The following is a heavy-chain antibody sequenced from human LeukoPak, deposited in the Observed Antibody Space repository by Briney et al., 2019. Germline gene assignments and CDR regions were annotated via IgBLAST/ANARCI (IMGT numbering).Heavy chain of an antibody. D-gene: IGHD1-26*01. J-gene: IGHJ4*02. CDR1: GFTFSSYE. CDR2: INSDGSST. CDR3: ASRANSGTPVYIDY. Sequence: QPGGSLRLSCAASGFTFSSYEMNWVRQAPGKGLVWVSRINSDGSSTSYADSVKGRFTISRDNAKSTLFLQMNSLRAEDTAVYYCASRANSGTPVYIDYWGQGALVTVSS. V-gene: IGHV3-74*01.